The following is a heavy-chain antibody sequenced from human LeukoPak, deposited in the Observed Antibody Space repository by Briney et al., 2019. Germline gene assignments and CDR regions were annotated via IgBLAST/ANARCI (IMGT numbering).Heavy chain of an antibody. CDR1: GDSVSINNAA. D-gene: IGHD6-13*01. CDR2: TYYRAKLYN. V-gene: IGHV6-1*01. J-gene: IGHJ6*03. CDR3: ARGKQLGFYYYYYYMDV. Sequence: SQTLSLTCAISGDSVSINNAAWNWGRRSRSGGLEWLGRTYYRAKLYNDYAVSVQSRISINPDTSKNQFSLQLNSVTPEDTAVYYCARGKQLGFYYYYYYMDVWGKGTTVTVSS.